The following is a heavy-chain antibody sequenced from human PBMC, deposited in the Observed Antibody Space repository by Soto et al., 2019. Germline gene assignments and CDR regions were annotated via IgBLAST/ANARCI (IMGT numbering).Heavy chain of an antibody. V-gene: IGHV4-4*07. J-gene: IGHJ4*02. CDR1: GGSISNFF. CDR2: IYSSGTT. D-gene: IGHD2-15*01. CDR3: ARTMKGYCGGGTCYWFDY. Sequence: LSLTCSVSGGSISNFFWSWMRQPAGKGLEWIGRIYSSGTTIYNPSLKSRVTMSVDTSKNQFSLNLSSVTAADTALYYCARTMKGYCGGGTCYWFDYWGQGALVTVSS.